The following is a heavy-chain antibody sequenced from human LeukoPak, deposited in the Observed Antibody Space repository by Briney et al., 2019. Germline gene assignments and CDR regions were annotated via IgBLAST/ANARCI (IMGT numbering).Heavy chain of an antibody. Sequence: SETLSLTCTVSHYSISSGYYWGWMRQPPGQGLEYIGSIFHSGSTYYNPSLKSRVTISVDTSKNQFSLKLSSVTAADTAVYYCARESDVDTAMVDYWGQGTLVTVSS. CDR1: HYSISSGYY. CDR2: IFHSGST. V-gene: IGHV4-38-2*02. J-gene: IGHJ4*02. D-gene: IGHD5-18*01. CDR3: ARESDVDTAMVDY.